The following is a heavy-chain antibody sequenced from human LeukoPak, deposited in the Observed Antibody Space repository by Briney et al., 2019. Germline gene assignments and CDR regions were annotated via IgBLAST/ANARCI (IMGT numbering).Heavy chain of an antibody. J-gene: IGHJ3*02. Sequence: PGGSLRLSCTASGFTFGDYGMSWVRQAPGKGPEWVGFIRSKAYGGTTEYAASVKGRFTISRDDSKSMAYLQMNSLKTEDTAVYYCTTDLIAVAELDAFDIWGQGTMVTVSS. CDR3: TTDLIAVAELDAFDI. CDR1: GFTFGDYG. V-gene: IGHV3-49*04. D-gene: IGHD6-19*01. CDR2: IRSKAYGGTT.